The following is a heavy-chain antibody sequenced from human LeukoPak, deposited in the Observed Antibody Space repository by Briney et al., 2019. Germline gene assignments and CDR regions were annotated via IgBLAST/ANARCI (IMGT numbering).Heavy chain of an antibody. V-gene: IGHV3-23*01. J-gene: IGHJ4*02. CDR1: GFIFSRYG. Sequence: PGGSLGLSCAASGFIFSRYGMNWVRQAPGKGLDWVAAIFPSGVTTLYADSVKGRFTISRDNSRNTLYLQMNSLRDEDTAIYYCVSSFRNYDYPYWGQGSLVTVSS. CDR2: IFPSGVTT. CDR3: VSSFRNYDYPY. D-gene: IGHD3-16*01.